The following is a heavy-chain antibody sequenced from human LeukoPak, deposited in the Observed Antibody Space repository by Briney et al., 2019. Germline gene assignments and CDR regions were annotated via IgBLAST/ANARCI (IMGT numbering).Heavy chain of an antibody. CDR3: AKDPGVVPAHYFDY. J-gene: IGHJ4*02. D-gene: IGHD2-2*01. V-gene: IGHV3-21*01. Sequence: GGSLRLSCVASGFAFSSYSMIWVRQAPGKGLEWVSSMNTNTFIYYANSVKGRFTISRDNAKNSLYLQMNSLRAEDAAVYYCAKDPGVVPAHYFDYWGQGILVTVSS. CDR1: GFAFSSYS. CDR2: MNTNTFI.